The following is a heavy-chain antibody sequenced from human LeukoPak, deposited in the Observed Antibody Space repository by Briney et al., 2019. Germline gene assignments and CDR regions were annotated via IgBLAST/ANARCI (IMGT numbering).Heavy chain of an antibody. Sequence: GGSLRLSCAASGFTFSSYAMHWVRQAPGKGLEWVAVISYDGSNKYYADSVKGRFTISRDNSKNTLYLQMNSLRAEDTAVYYCARVMGGYYSAFDIWGQGTMVTVSS. CDR3: ARVMGGYYSAFDI. CDR2: ISYDGSNK. J-gene: IGHJ3*02. CDR1: GFTFSSYA. V-gene: IGHV3-30*04. D-gene: IGHD3-22*01.